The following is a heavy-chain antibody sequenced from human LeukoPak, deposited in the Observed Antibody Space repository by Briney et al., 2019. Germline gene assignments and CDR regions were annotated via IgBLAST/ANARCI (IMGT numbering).Heavy chain of an antibody. D-gene: IGHD5-12*01. CDR3: AKKYSGYGDFYYYGMDA. CDR2: ISSDGSKR. CDR1: GFTFSSYG. Sequence: PGRSLRLSCAASGFTFSSYGMHWVRRAPGKGLEGVAIISSDGSKRHYADSVKGRFTISRDNSKNTVYIQMNNLRSEDTAVYYCAKKYSGYGDFYYYGMDAWGQGTTVTVSS. V-gene: IGHV3-30*18. J-gene: IGHJ6*02.